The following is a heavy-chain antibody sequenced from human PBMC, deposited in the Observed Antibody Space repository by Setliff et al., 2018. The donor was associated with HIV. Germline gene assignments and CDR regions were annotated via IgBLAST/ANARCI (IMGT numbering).Heavy chain of an antibody. Sequence: SETLSLTCTVSGDSITSGGYSWTWIRQPPGKGLEWIGEINHRGSTNYNPSLKSRVTVSVDTSKNQFSLKLGSVTAADTAVYYCARESPSSSWFYFDFWGQGTLVTVSS. D-gene: IGHD6-13*01. J-gene: IGHJ4*02. CDR2: INHRGST. V-gene: IGHV4-39*07. CDR1: GDSITSGGYS. CDR3: ARESPSSSWFYFDF.